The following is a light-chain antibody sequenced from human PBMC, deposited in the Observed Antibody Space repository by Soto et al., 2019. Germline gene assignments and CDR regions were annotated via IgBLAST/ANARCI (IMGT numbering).Light chain of an antibody. CDR3: QLHTTYPRP. CDR2: SAS. Sequence: DIQMTQSPSAMSAAVGDRVTITCRASQDIGYHLGWFQQKPGKAPKRLIYSASSLDSGVPSRFSATGSGTEFTFTISSLHPEDFATYYCQLHTTYPRPFGQGTKLDIK. V-gene: IGKV1-17*03. J-gene: IGKJ1*01. CDR1: QDIGYH.